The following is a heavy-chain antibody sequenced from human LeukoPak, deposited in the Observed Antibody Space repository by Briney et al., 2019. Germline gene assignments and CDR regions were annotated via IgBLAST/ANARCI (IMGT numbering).Heavy chain of an antibody. CDR1: GFTFDDYG. CDR3: ARASPFRGYSGYYYYYMDV. J-gene: IGHJ6*03. CDR2: IKQDGSEK. V-gene: IGHV3-7*01. Sequence: GGSLRLSCAASGFTFDDYGMSWVRQAPGKGLEWVANIKQDGSEKYYVDSVKGRFTISRDNAKNTLYLQMNSLRAEDTAVYYCARASPFRGYSGYYYYYMDVWGKGTTVTVSS. D-gene: IGHD5-12*01.